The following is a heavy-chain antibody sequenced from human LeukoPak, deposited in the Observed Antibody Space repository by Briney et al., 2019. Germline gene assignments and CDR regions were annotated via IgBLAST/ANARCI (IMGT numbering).Heavy chain of an antibody. V-gene: IGHV1-2*02. CDR1: GYTFTGYY. CDR3: ARDSGGGYHYGSNLYYAEYFQH. Sequence: ASVKVSCKASGYTFTGYYIHWVRQAPGQGLEWMGWINPNSGDTNFAQKFQGRVTVTRDTSISTAYMELSRLRSDDTAVYYCARDSGGGYHYGSNLYYAEYFQHWGQGTLVTVSS. J-gene: IGHJ1*01. D-gene: IGHD3-22*01. CDR2: INPNSGDT.